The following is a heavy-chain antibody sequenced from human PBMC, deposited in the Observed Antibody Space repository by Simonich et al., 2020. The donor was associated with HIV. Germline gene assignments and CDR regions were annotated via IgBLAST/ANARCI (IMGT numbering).Heavy chain of an antibody. V-gene: IGHV4-34*01. CDR1: GGSFSGYY. CDR3: VRRTIRGYYDGSGYGDY. Sequence: QVQLQQWGAGLLKPSETLSLTCAVYGGSFSGYYWSWIRQPPGKGLEWIGEINPSGSTNNNPSLKSRVTISSDTSKNQFSLKLNSVTAADTDVYYCVRRTIRGYYDGSGYGDYWGQGTLVTVSS. CDR2: INPSGST. J-gene: IGHJ4*02. D-gene: IGHD3-22*01.